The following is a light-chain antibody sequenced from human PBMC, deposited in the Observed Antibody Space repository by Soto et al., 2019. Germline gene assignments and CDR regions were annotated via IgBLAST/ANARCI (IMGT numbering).Light chain of an antibody. Sequence: QSVLTQPPSVSGAPGQRVTISCTGSSSNIGAGYDVHWYQQLPGTAPKLLIYGNSNRPSGVPDRFSGSKSGTSASLAITGLQDEDEADYYCQSYDSSLIVVFGGGTQLTVL. V-gene: IGLV1-40*01. CDR2: GNS. CDR3: QSYDSSLIVV. J-gene: IGLJ2*01. CDR1: SSNIGAGYD.